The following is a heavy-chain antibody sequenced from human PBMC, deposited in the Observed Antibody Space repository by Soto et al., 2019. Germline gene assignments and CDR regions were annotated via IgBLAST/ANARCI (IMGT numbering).Heavy chain of an antibody. Sequence: QVQLVESGGGVVQPGRSLRLSCAASGFTFSSYSMHWVRQAPGKGLEWVAVISYDGSNKYYADSVKGRFTISRDNSKNTRYLPMNSLRAEYTAVYYCARPLWRDYYNWGYFDLWGRGTMVTVSS. V-gene: IGHV3-30-3*01. CDR1: GFTFSSYS. D-gene: IGHD3-22*01. CDR2: ISYDGSNK. CDR3: ARPLWRDYYNWGYFDL. J-gene: IGHJ2*01.